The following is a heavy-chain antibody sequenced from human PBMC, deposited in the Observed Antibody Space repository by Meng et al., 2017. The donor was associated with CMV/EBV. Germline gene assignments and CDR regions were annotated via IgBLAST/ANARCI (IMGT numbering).Heavy chain of an antibody. D-gene: IGHD3-10*01. CDR1: GFSLNTSGVG. J-gene: IGHJ5*02. Sequence: SGFSLNTSGVGVGWIRQPPGKALEGLALIYWNDDKRYSPSLKSRLTITKDTSKNQVVLTMTNMDPVDTATYYCAHSAGRFGEKEFDPWGQGTLVTVSS. CDR2: IYWNDDK. CDR3: AHSAGRFGEKEFDP. V-gene: IGHV2-5*01.